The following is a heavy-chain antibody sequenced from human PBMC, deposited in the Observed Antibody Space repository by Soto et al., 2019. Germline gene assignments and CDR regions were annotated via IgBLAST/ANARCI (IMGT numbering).Heavy chain of an antibody. CDR1: GGSISSYY. CDR2: IYYSGNT. J-gene: IGHJ4*02. D-gene: IGHD3-16*01. CDR3: VRGETKAHFDS. V-gene: IGHV4-59*01. Sequence: ETLSLTCTVSGGSISSYYWSWIRQPPGKGLEWIGYIYYSGNTNYNPSLKSRVIISLDTSKNQFSLKLSSVTAADTSVYYCVRGETKAHFDSWGQGILVTVSS.